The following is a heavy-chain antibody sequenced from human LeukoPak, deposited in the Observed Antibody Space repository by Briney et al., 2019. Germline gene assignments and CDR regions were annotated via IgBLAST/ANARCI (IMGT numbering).Heavy chain of an antibody. CDR1: GDSVSSNTAA. V-gene: IGHV6-1*01. CDR3: ARDPGYYYAMDL. Sequence: SQTLSLTCAISGDSVSSNTAAWNWDGQSPARGLEWLGRTYYRSKWYYASATSVSSRIAITPDTSRNRFSLHLNSVTPEDTAVYYCARDPGYYYAMDLWGQGTTVTVSS. J-gene: IGHJ6*02. D-gene: IGHD2-15*01. CDR2: TYYRSKWYY.